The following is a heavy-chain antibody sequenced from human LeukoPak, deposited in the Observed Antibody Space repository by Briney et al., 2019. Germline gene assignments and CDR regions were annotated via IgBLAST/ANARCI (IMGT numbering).Heavy chain of an antibody. D-gene: IGHD6-13*01. V-gene: IGHV4-4*07. CDR2: IYTSGST. Sequence: SATLSLTCPVSGGSISSYCWSWIRQPAGKGLEWIGRIYTSGSTNYNPSLKSRVTMSVDTSKNQFSLKLSSVTAADTAVYYCARDRQQLVRGYYYYYMDVWGKGNTVTTSS. J-gene: IGHJ6*03. CDR3: ARDRQQLVRGYYYYYMDV. CDR1: GGSISSYC.